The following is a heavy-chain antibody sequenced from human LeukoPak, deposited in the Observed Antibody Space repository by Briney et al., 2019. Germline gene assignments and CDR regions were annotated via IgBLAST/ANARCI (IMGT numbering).Heavy chain of an antibody. V-gene: IGHV3-23*01. Sequence: GGFLRLSCAASGFTVSSNFMSWVRQAPGKGLEWVSGISPSGGITYYTDSVKGRFTISRDNSKHTVSLQMNSLRGEDTAVYYCAKDEAWGRYKDWGQGTLVTVSS. CDR2: ISPSGGIT. D-gene: IGHD3-16*01. J-gene: IGHJ1*01. CDR1: GFTVSSNF. CDR3: AKDEAWGRYKD.